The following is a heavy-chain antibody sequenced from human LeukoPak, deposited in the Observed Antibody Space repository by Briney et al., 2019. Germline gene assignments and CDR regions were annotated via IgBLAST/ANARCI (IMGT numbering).Heavy chain of an antibody. CDR1: GFTFSSYS. CDR3: ASQGGLLWFGELSGGMDV. V-gene: IGHV3-30*03. D-gene: IGHD3-10*01. J-gene: IGHJ6*02. CDR2: ISYDGSNK. Sequence: GGSLRLSCAASGFTFSSYSMNWVRQAPGKGLEWVAFISYDGSNKYYADSVKGRFTISRDNSKNTLYLQMNSLRAEDTAVYYCASQGGLLWFGELSGGMDVWGQGTTVTVSS.